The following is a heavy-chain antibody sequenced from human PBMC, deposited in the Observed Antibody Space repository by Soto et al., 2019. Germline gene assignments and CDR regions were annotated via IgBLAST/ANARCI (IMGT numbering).Heavy chain of an antibody. D-gene: IGHD3-3*01. CDR3: ARVPTSFGVVPGHDAFDI. J-gene: IGHJ3*02. CDR1: GGTFSSYT. CDR2: IIPILGIA. Sequence: SVKVSCKASGGTFSSYTISWVRQAPGQGLEWIGRIIPILGIANYAQKFQGRVTITADKSTSTAYMELSSLRSEDTAVYYCARVPTSFGVVPGHDAFDIWGQGTMVTV. V-gene: IGHV1-69*02.